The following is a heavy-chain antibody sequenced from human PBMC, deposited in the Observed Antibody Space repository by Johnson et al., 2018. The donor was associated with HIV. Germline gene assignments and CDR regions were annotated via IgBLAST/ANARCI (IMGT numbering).Heavy chain of an antibody. V-gene: IGHV3-15*01. Sequence: VQLVESGGGLVQPGGSLRLSCAVSGFIFSIFAMHWVRQAPGKGLEWVGRIKSKSDGGTTDYAAPVKGRFTISRDDSKNTLYLQMNSLKIEDTAVYYSTSVHCSGDSCCRGGSCYNAFDIGGQGTMVTVSS. CDR2: IKSKSDGGTT. CDR3: TSVHCSGDSCCRGGSCYNAFDI. J-gene: IGHJ3*02. D-gene: IGHD2-15*01. CDR1: GFIFSIFA.